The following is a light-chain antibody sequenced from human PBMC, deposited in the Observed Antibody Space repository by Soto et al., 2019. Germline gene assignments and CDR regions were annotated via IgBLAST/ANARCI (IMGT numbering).Light chain of an antibody. Sequence: DIQMTQSPSTLSASVGDRVTITCRASQTIDSWLAWYQQRPGKAPNLLIYKASSLESGVPSRFSGSGSGTEFTLTISSLQPDDVATYFCQQYKTDWAFGQGTKVEIK. V-gene: IGKV1-5*03. CDR2: KAS. CDR1: QTIDSW. J-gene: IGKJ1*01. CDR3: QQYKTDWA.